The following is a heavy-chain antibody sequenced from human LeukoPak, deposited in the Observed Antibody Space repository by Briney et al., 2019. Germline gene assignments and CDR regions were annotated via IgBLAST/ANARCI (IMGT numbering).Heavy chain of an antibody. CDR1: GFTFSSYS. V-gene: IGHV3-21*01. CDR3: ARVLGYCSSTSCYTGPERYYFDY. CDR2: ISSSSYI. J-gene: IGHJ4*02. Sequence: GGSLRLSCAASGFTFSSYSMIWVRQAPGKGLEWVSSISSSSYIYYADSVKGRFTISRDNAKNSLYLQMNSLRAEDTAVYYCARVLGYCSSTSCYTGPERYYFDYWGQGTLVTVSS. D-gene: IGHD2-2*02.